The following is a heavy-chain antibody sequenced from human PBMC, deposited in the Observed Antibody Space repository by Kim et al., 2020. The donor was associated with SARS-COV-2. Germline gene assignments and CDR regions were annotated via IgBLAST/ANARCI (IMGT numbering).Heavy chain of an antibody. CDR3: AKGKASISDNSGSFKDNW. Sequence: SETLSLTCTVSGASISIYHWSWIRQPAGKGLEWIGRVYSSANTIYNPSLKSRVTMSLDTSNNQLSLKLSSVTAADTAVYYCAKGKASISDNSGSFKDNW. D-gene: IGHD3-22*01. CDR2: VYSSANT. J-gene: IGHJ5*01. CDR1: GASISIYH. V-gene: IGHV4-4*07.